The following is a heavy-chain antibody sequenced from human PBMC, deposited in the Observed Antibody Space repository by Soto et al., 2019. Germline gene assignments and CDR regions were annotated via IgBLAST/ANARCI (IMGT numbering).Heavy chain of an antibody. J-gene: IGHJ3*02. CDR1: GYTFTSYG. CDR3: ARDLFGRQPAANVAFDI. Sequence: ASVKVSCKASGYTFTSYGISWVRQAPGQGLEWMGWISAYKGNTNYAQKLQGRVTMTTDTSTSTAYMELRSLRSDDTAVYYCARDLFGRQPAANVAFDIWGQGTMVTVSS. V-gene: IGHV1-18*01. D-gene: IGHD2-2*01. CDR2: ISAYKGNT.